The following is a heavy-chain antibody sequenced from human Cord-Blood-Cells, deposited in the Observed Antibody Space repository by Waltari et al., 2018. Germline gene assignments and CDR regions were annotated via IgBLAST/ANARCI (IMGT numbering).Heavy chain of an antibody. CDR3: AREEGVDTAMVTFDY. Sequence: QVQLVQSGAEVKKPGASVKVSCKASGYTFTSYGISWVRQAPGQWLEWMVWISAYNGNTTYAQKLQGRVTMTTDTSTSTAYMVLRSLRSDDTAVYYCAREEGVDTAMVTFDYWGQGTLVTVSS. J-gene: IGHJ4*02. D-gene: IGHD5-18*01. V-gene: IGHV1-18*01. CDR1: GYTFTSYG. CDR2: ISAYNGNT.